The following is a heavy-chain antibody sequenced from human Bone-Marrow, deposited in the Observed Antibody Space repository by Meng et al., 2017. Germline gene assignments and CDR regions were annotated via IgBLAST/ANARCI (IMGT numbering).Heavy chain of an antibody. CDR1: GGSFSGYY. CDR2: INHSGST. V-gene: IGHV4-34*01. J-gene: IGHJ4*02. Sequence: VQLQKWGAGRLSPSETLSLTCAVYGGSFSGYYWSWIRQPPGKGLEWIGEINHSGSTNYNPSLKSRVTISVDTSKNQFSLKLSSVTAADTAVYYCARRLIAAAGNDYWGQGTLVTVSS. CDR3: ARRLIAAAGNDY. D-gene: IGHD6-13*01.